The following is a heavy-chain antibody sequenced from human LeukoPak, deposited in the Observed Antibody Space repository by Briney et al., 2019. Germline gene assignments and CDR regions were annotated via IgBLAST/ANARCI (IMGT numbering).Heavy chain of an antibody. J-gene: IGHJ5*02. V-gene: IGHV4-59*01. CDR2: IYYSGST. CDR3: ARAGPLFWLDP. Sequence: PSETLSLTCTVSGGSISSYYWSWIRQPPGKGLEWIGYIYYSGSTNYNPSLKSRVTISVDTSKNQFSLKLSSVTAADTAVYYCARAGPLFWLDPWGQGTLVTVSS. D-gene: IGHD1-14*01. CDR1: GGSISSYY.